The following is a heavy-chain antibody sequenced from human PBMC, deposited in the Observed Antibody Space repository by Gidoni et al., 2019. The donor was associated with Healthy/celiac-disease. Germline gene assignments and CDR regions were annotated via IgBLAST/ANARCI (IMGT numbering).Heavy chain of an antibody. CDR1: GVTFSSYA. Sequence: EVQLVASGGGLVQPGGSLRRSCAASGVTFSSYAMSCVRQAPGKGLEWVSAISGSGGSTYYADSVKGRFTISRDNSKNTLYLQMNSLRAEDTAVYYCANDARHSSSWYPWFDPWGQGTLVTVSS. J-gene: IGHJ5*02. V-gene: IGHV3-23*04. CDR3: ANDARHSSSWYPWFDP. D-gene: IGHD6-13*01. CDR2: ISGSGGST.